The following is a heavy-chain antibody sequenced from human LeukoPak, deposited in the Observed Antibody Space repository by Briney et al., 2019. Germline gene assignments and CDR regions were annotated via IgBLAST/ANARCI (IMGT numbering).Heavy chain of an antibody. D-gene: IGHD3-3*01. CDR2: INHSGST. J-gene: IGHJ6*03. CDR3: ARLYYDFWSGFYYYYYMDV. Sequence: PSETLSLTCAVYGGSFSGYYWSWIRQPPGKGLEWIGEINHSGSTNYNPSLKSRVTISVDTSKNQFSLKLSSVTAADTAVYYCARLYYDFWSGFYYYYYMDVWGKGTTVTVSS. V-gene: IGHV4-34*01. CDR1: GGSFSGYY.